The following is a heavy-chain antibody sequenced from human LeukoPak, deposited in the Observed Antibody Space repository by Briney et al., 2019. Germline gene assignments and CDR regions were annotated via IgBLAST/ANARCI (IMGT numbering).Heavy chain of an antibody. CDR1: GGSISSGGYY. J-gene: IGHJ4*02. CDR2: IYYSGSS. Sequence: SGTLSLTCTVSGGSISSGGYYWSWIRQHPGKGLEWIRYIYYSGSSYYNPSLKSRVTISVDTSKNQFSLKLSSVTAADTAVYYCARGYIAMATDWGQGTLVSVSS. D-gene: IGHD5-18*01. V-gene: IGHV4-31*03. CDR3: ARGYIAMATD.